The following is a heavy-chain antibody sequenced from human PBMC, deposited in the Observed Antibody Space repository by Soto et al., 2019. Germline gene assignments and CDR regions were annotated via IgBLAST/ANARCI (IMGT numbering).Heavy chain of an antibody. CDR3: ARGSGSYGFDI. CDR2: IYTSGRT. D-gene: IGHD1-26*01. CDR1: GGSISSYY. J-gene: IGHJ3*02. Sequence: QVQLQESGPGLVKPSETLSLTCTVSGGSISSYYWSWIRQPAAKGLEWIGRIYTSGRTNYNPSLQSRVTMSVDMSKKEFSLKLNSVTAADTAVYYCARGSGSYGFDIWGQGTMVTVSS. V-gene: IGHV4-4*07.